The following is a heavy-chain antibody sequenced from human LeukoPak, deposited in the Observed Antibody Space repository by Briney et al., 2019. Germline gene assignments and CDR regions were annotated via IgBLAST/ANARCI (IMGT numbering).Heavy chain of an antibody. V-gene: IGHV3-23*01. D-gene: IGHD1-1*01. J-gene: IGHJ3*02. CDR3: ARSEERGSDAFDI. CDR2: ISGSGGST. Sequence: GGSLRLSCAASGFTFSSYAMSWVRQAPGKGLEWVSAISGSGGSTYYADSVKGRFTISRDNAKNSLYLQMNSLRAEDTAVYYCARSEERGSDAFDIWGQGTMVTVSS. CDR1: GFTFSSYA.